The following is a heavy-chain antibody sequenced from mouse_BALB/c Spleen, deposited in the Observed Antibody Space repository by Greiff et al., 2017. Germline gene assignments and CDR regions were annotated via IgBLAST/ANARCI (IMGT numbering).Heavy chain of an antibody. CDR1: GYSITSDYA. J-gene: IGHJ4*01. CDR3: ARCGEAVDY. CDR2: ISYSGST. V-gene: IGHV3-2*02. Sequence: VQLQEPGPGLVKPSQSLSPTCPVTGYSITSDYAWNWIRQFPGNKLEWMGYISYSGSTSYNPSLKSRISFTRDTSKNQFFLQLNSVTTEDTATYYCARCGEAVDYWGQGTSVTVSS.